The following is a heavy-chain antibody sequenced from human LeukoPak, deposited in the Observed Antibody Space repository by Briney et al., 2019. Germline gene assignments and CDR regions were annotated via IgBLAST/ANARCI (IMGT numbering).Heavy chain of an antibody. CDR1: GGSISSGGYY. V-gene: IGHV4-31*03. Sequence: SETLSLTCTVSGGSISSGGYYWSWIRQHPGKGLEWIGYIYYSGSTYYNPSLKSRVTISVDTSQTQFSLKLSSVTAADTAVYYRAREGVGATGSYSWGQGTPVTVSS. J-gene: IGHJ4*02. D-gene: IGHD1-26*01. CDR2: IYYSGST. CDR3: AREGVGATGSYS.